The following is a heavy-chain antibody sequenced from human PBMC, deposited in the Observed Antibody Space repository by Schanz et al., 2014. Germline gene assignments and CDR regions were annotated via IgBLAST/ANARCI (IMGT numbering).Heavy chain of an antibody. CDR3: ARAAVTVGAYHYYMDV. D-gene: IGHD1-26*01. V-gene: IGHV1-18*01. CDR2: INAHTGNT. Sequence: QLMQSGSEVRKPGASVKVSCKASGYIFGSHGMTWVRQAPGQGPELMGWINAHTGNTQYAQKCQGRLTVTRDTSTSTVNMELSSLRAEDTAVYYCARAAVTVGAYHYYMDVWGKGTTVTVSS. CDR1: GYIFGSHG. J-gene: IGHJ6*03.